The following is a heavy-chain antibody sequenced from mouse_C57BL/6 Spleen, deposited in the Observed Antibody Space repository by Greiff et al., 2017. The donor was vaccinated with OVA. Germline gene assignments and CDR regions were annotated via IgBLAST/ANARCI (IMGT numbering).Heavy chain of an antibody. D-gene: IGHD2-4*01. Sequence: VKLVESGAELVKPGASVKISCKASGYAFSSYWMNWVKQRPGKGLEWIGQIYPGDGDTNYNGKFKGKATLTADKSSSTAYMQLSSLTSEDSAVYFCARGGYDYDGNYYAMDYWGQGTSVTVSS. CDR2: IYPGDGDT. V-gene: IGHV1-80*01. CDR1: GYAFSSYW. CDR3: ARGGYDYDGNYYAMDY. J-gene: IGHJ4*01.